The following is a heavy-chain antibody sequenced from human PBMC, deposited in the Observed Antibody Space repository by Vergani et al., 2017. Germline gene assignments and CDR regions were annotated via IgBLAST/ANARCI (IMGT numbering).Heavy chain of an antibody. CDR3: ARELVGGSRVPRVPLPSHWYFDR. V-gene: IGHV1-69*01. CDR1: GGTFSSYA. CDR2: IIPIFGTA. J-gene: IGHJ2*01. D-gene: IGHD2-15*01. Sequence: QVQLVQSGAEVKKPGSSVKVSCKASGGTFSSYAISWVRQAPGQGLEWMGGIIPIFGTANYAQKFQGRVTITADESTSTAYMELSSLRSEDTAVYYCARELVGGSRVPRVPLPSHWYFDRWGRGTLVTVSA.